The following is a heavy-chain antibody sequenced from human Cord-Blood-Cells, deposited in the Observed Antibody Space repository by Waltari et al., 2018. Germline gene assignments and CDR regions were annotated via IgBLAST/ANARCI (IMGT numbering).Heavy chain of an antibody. V-gene: IGHV4-34*01. D-gene: IGHD7-27*01. J-gene: IGHJ2*01. CDR1: GGSFSGYY. CDR2: INHSGST. CDR3: ARALLTGDLDWYFDL. Sequence: QVQLQQWGAGLLKPSETLSLTCAVYGGSFSGYYWSWIPQPPGKGLEWIGEINHSGSTNYNPSHKSRVTISVDTSKNQFSLKLSSVTAADTAVYYCARALLTGDLDWYFDLWGRDTLVTVSS.